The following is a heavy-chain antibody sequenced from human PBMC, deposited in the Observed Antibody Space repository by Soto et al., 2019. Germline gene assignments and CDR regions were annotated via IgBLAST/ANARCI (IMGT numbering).Heavy chain of an antibody. CDR1: GGSISTDY. CDR3: ARGEWFLRGYGMDV. CDR2: IYNGGSP. V-gene: IGHV4-59*01. J-gene: IGHJ6*02. Sequence: QVQLQESGPGLVKASETLSLTCTVSGGSISTDYWCWIRQPPGKGLENIGFIYNGGSPNYSPSLECRVTISPDTSKNQFSPPVSSVTAAATAVYYCARGEWFLRGYGMDVWGRGTTVTVS. D-gene: IGHD3-3*01.